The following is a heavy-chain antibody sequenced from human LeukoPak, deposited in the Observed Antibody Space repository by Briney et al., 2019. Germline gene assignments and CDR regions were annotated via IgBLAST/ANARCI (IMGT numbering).Heavy chain of an antibody. CDR1: GGSISSGALS. Sequence: PSETLSLTCGVSGGSISSGALSWSWIRQPPGKGLEWIGYIYYSGSTNYNPSLKSRVTISVDTSKNQFSLKLSSVTAADTAVYYCARESPGGGSYHLDAFDIWGQGTMVTVSS. CDR3: ARESPGGGSYHLDAFDI. D-gene: IGHD1-26*01. J-gene: IGHJ3*02. CDR2: IYYSGST. V-gene: IGHV4-61*08.